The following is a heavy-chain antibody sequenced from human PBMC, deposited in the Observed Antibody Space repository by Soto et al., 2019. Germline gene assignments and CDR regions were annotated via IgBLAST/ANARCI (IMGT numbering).Heavy chain of an antibody. CDR3: ARGYGSPTNYFDY. V-gene: IGHV4-59*01. D-gene: IGHD3-10*01. CDR1: GGSISSYY. Sequence: SETLSLTCTVSGGSISSYYWSWIRQPPGKGLEWIGYIYYSGSTNYNPSLKSRVTISVDPSKNQFSLKLSSVTAADTAVYYCARGYGSPTNYFDYWGQGTLVTVSS. J-gene: IGHJ4*02. CDR2: IYYSGST.